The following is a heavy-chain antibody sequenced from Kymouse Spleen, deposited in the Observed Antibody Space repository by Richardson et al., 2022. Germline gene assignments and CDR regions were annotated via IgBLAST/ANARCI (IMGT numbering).Heavy chain of an antibody. CDR2: INWNGGST. CDR3: ARDPGLLWFGESPYYFDY. V-gene: IGHV3-20*d01. CDR1: GFTFDDYG. D-gene: IGHD3-10*01. J-gene: IGHJ4*02. Sequence: EVQLVESGGGVVRPGGSLRLSCAASGFTFDDYGMSWVRQAPGKGLEWVSGINWNGGSTGYADSVKGRFTISRDNAKNSLYLQMNSLRAEDTALYYCARDPGLLWFGESPYYFDYWGQGTLVTVSS.